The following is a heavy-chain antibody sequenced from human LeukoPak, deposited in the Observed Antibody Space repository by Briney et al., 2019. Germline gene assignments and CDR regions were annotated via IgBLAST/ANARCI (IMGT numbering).Heavy chain of an antibody. J-gene: IGHJ4*02. V-gene: IGHV4-34*01. CDR2: IYYSGST. Sequence: PSETLSLTCAVYGGSFSGYYWSWIRQPPGKGLEWIGSIYYSGSTYYNPSLKSRVTISVDTSKNQFSLKLSSVTAADTAVYYCASYYDFWSGYAVDYWGQGTLVTVSS. CDR1: GGSFSGYY. CDR3: ASYYDFWSGYAVDY. D-gene: IGHD3-3*01.